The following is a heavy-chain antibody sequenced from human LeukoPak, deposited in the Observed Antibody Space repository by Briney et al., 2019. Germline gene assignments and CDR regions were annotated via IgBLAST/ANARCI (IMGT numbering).Heavy chain of an antibody. CDR3: ARQRY. V-gene: IGHV4-34*01. J-gene: IGHJ4*02. CDR2: INNSGST. Sequence: RSSETLSLTCAVYGVSFSGYYWSWIRQPPGKGLEWVGEINNSGSTNYNPSLKSGVTISVDTSKNQFSLELSCWTGAEPAGFYCARQRYWGQGTLVTVSS. CDR1: GVSFSGYY.